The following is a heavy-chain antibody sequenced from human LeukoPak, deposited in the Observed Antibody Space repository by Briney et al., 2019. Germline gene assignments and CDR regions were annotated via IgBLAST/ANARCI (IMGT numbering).Heavy chain of an antibody. CDR2: IIPIFGTA. Sequence: ASVKVSCKTSGGTFSSYAISWVRQAPGQGLEWMGGIIPIFGTANYAQKFQGRVTITTDESTSTAYMELSSLRSEDTAVYYCARHRGGDYETYWYFDLWGRGTLVTVSS. J-gene: IGHJ2*01. D-gene: IGHD4-17*01. V-gene: IGHV1-69*05. CDR3: ARHRGGDYETYWYFDL. CDR1: GGTFSSYA.